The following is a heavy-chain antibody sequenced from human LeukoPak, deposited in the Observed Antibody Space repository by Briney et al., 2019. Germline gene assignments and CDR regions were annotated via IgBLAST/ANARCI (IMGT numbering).Heavy chain of an antibody. CDR3: AKDLAPFTSGWYAFDY. CDR1: GFTISSNY. CDR2: IHSGGNT. D-gene: IGHD6-13*01. Sequence: GGSLRLSCAASGFTISSNYMSWVRQAPGKGLEWVSVIHSGGNTNYADSVKGRFTISRDNSKNTLYLQMDSLRAEDTAVYSCAKDLAPFTSGWYAFDYWGRGILVTVSS. V-gene: IGHV3-53*01. J-gene: IGHJ4*02.